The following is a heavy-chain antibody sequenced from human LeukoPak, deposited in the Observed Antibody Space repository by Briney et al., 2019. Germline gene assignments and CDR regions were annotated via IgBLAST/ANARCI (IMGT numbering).Heavy chain of an antibody. D-gene: IGHD6-13*01. V-gene: IGHV5-51*01. Sequence: GESLKISCKGSGYSFTSYWIGWVRQMPGKGLEWMGILYPGDSETRYSPSFQVHVTISADKSISTAYLQWGSLKASDTAIYYCARKSIVGAGENFDYWGQGTLVTVSS. J-gene: IGHJ4*02. CDR2: LYPGDSET. CDR1: GYSFTSYW. CDR3: ARKSIVGAGENFDY.